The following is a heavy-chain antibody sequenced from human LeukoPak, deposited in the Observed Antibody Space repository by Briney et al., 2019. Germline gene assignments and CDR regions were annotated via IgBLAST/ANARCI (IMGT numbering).Heavy chain of an antibody. CDR2: IIPIFGTA. CDR3: ARREVKAAPDDYYYYGMDV. D-gene: IGHD6-13*01. CDR1: GGTFSSYA. J-gene: IGHJ6*04. Sequence: ASVKVSCKASGGTFSSYAISWVRQAPGQGLEWMGGIIPIFGTANYAQKFQGRVTITADESTSTAYMKLSSLRSEDTAVYYCARREVKAAPDDYYYYGMDVWGKGTTVTVSS. V-gene: IGHV1-69*13.